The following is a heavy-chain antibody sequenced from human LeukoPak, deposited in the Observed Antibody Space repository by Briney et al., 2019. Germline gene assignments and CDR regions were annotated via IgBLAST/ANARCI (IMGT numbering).Heavy chain of an antibody. V-gene: IGHV4-59*01. D-gene: IGHD1-1*01. CDR2: ISNSGSP. CDR3: ASESRQLGN. CDR1: GASISSLY. Sequence: SETLSLTCTVSGASISSLYWSWIRQPPGRGLGWIGFISNSGSPTYNPSLNSRVTISLDTSKNQCSLKVNYVTAAETAVYYCASESRQLGNWGQGTLVTVSS. J-gene: IGHJ4*02.